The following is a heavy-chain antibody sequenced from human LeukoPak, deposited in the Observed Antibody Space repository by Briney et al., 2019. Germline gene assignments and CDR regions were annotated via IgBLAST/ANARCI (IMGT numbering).Heavy chain of an antibody. Sequence: GGSLRLSCAASGFTFSDYYMSWVRQAPGKELEWVGFIRSKAYGGTTEYAASVKGRFTISRDDSKSIAYLQMNSLKTEDTAVYYCTRVGATEGWFDPWGQGTLVTVSS. CDR1: GFTFSDYY. CDR2: IRSKAYGGTT. D-gene: IGHD1-26*01. J-gene: IGHJ5*02. CDR3: TRVGATEGWFDP. V-gene: IGHV3-49*04.